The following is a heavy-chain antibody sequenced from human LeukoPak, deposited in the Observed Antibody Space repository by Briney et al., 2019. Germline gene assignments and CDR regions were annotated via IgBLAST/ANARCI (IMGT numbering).Heavy chain of an antibody. D-gene: IGHD2-2*01. V-gene: IGHV4-39*01. CDR1: GGSISSSSYY. CDR2: IYYSGSI. J-gene: IGHJ4*02. CDR3: ASILTDNIVIVPAAPLW. Sequence: PSETLSLTCTVSGGSISSSSYYWGWIRQPPGKGLEWIGSIYYSGSIYYNPSLKSRVTISVDTSKNQFSLKLSSVTAADTAVYYCASILTDNIVIVPAAPLWWGQGTLVTVSS.